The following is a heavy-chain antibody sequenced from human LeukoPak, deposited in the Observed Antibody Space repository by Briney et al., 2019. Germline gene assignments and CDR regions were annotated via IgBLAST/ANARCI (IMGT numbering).Heavy chain of an antibody. CDR1: GGSISNYH. V-gene: IGHV4-59*04. Sequence: PSETLSLTCRLSGGSISNYHGSWIRQPPGKGLEWIGTIYYSGSTYHNPSLKSRVTLSVDTSRNQFSLRLSSVDAADTAVYYCAKAGVRYFDSSGLYAFDFWGQGTTVTVSS. CDR2: IYYSGST. D-gene: IGHD3-22*01. CDR3: AKAGVRYFDSSGLYAFDF. J-gene: IGHJ3*01.